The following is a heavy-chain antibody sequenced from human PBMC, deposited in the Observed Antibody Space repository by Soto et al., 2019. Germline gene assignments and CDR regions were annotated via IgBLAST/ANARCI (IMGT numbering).Heavy chain of an antibody. CDR1: GFAFSGSA. D-gene: IGHD6-19*01. V-gene: IGHV3-73*01. CDR3: TRREDESSGFHTFDY. Sequence: GGSLRLSCVASGFAFSGSALHWVRQTSGKGLEWIGRIWNQPNSGATVYAASVRGRFTLSRDDSKNTAWLQMNGLKTEDTAVYYCTRREDESSGFHTFDYWGQGTLVTVSS. CDR2: IWNQPNSGAT. J-gene: IGHJ4*02.